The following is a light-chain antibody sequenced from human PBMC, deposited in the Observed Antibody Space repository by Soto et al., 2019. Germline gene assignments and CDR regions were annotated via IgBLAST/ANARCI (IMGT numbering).Light chain of an antibody. CDR1: QDLTNF. CDR2: NTT. J-gene: IGKJ2*01. Sequence: DIQMTQSPPSLAASVGDRVTITCQASQDLTNFLNWYQQKPGEAPKLLIYNTTTLEEGVPSRFSRGGSGTDFTFTINGLQPEDAAIYSCQQYVNLPYTFGQGTKLEIK. CDR3: QQYVNLPYT. V-gene: IGKV1-33*01.